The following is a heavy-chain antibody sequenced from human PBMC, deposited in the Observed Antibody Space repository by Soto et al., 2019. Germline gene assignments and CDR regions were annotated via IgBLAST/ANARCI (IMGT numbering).Heavy chain of an antibody. D-gene: IGHD2-15*01. CDR2: INAGNGNT. V-gene: IGHV1-3*01. CDR3: ARGLAPLLKFDY. CDR1: GYTFTSYA. J-gene: IGHJ4*02. Sequence: ASVKVSCKASGYTFTSYAMHWVRQAPGQWLEWMGWINAGNGNTKYSQKFQGRVTITRDTSASTAYMELSSLRSEDTAVYYCARGLAPLLKFDYWGQGTLVTVSS.